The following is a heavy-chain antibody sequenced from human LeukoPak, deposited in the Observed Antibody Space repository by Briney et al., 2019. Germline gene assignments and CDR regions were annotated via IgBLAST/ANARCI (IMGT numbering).Heavy chain of an antibody. Sequence: SETLSLTCSVSIGSISSSKWWSWVRQSPVKGLEWIGSIYYSGSTYYNPSLKSRVTISVDTSKNQFSLKLSSVTAADTAVYYCARGPKPQLLWFGEFSQGFDYWGQGTLVTVSS. CDR2: IYYSGST. CDR1: IGSISSSKW. CDR3: ARGPKPQLLWFGEFSQGFDY. V-gene: IGHV4-4*02. D-gene: IGHD3-10*01. J-gene: IGHJ4*02.